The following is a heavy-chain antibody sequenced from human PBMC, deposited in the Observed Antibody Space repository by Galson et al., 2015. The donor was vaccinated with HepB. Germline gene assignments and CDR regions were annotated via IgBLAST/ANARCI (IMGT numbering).Heavy chain of an antibody. V-gene: IGHV3-23*01. CDR1: GFNFSSYA. D-gene: IGHD1-26*01. J-gene: IGHJ4*02. Sequence: SLRLSCAASGFNFSSYAMSWVRQAPGKGLEWVSGIINGDGRTAYADSVRGRFTISRDTSENTLYLQMNSLRVEDTAVYYCSREQKGGGASNPYFDYWGQGTLVTVSS. CDR3: SREQKGGGASNPYFDY. CDR2: IINGDGRT.